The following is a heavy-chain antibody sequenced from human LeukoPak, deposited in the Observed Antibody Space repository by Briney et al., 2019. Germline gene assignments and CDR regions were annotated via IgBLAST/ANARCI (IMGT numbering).Heavy chain of an antibody. CDR3: ARTDYYASSGYFDYFDY. Sequence: PGGSLRLSCAASGLTFSTYAMHWVRQAPGKGLEWVAGISYDGSNKYYADLLKGRFTISRDNSKNTLYLQVNSLRVEDTAVYYCARTDYYASSGYFDYFDYWGQGTLVTVSS. J-gene: IGHJ4*02. CDR2: ISYDGSNK. CDR1: GLTFSTYA. D-gene: IGHD3-22*01. V-gene: IGHV3-30-3*01.